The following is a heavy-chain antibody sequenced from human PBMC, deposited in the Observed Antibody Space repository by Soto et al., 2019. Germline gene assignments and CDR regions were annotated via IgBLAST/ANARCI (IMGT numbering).Heavy chain of an antibody. CDR1: VFTFSSDG. D-gene: IGHD3-16*02. J-gene: IGHJ6*02. CDR3: AKALGMITFGGVIAPLDV. V-gene: IGHV3-23*01. Sequence: GGSLRLSCAASVFTFSSDGMHWVREAPGKGLEWVSAISGSGGSTYYADSVKGRFTISRDNSKNTLYLQMNSLRAEDTAVYYCAKALGMITFGGVIAPLDVWGQGTTVTVSS. CDR2: ISGSGGST.